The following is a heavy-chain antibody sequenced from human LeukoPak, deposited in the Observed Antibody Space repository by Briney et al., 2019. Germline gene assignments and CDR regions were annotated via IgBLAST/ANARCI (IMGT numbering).Heavy chain of an antibody. CDR2: ISWNSGSI. V-gene: IGHV3-9*01. J-gene: IGHJ4*02. CDR1: GFTFDDYA. Sequence: GGSLRLSCAASGFTFDDYAMRWVRHAPGKGLEWVSGISWNSGSIGYADSVKGRFTISRDNAKNSLYLQMNSLRAEDTALYYCAKGTLLGYCSGGSCYFDYWGQGTLVTVSS. D-gene: IGHD2-15*01. CDR3: AKGTLLGYCSGGSCYFDY.